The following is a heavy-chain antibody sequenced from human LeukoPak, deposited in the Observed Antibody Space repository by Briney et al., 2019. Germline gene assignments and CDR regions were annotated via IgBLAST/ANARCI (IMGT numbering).Heavy chain of an antibody. CDR2: IYYSGST. CDR1: GGSFSGYY. D-gene: IGHD5/OR15-5a*01. V-gene: IGHV4-34*01. J-gene: IGHJ6*02. CDR3: ATVSLSYGMDV. Sequence: SETLSLTCAVYGGSFSGYYWSWIRQPPGKGLEWVGSIYYSGSTYYKPSLKSRVTISIDSSKNQFSLKLSAVTAADTAVYYCATVSLSYGMDVWGQGTTVIVSS.